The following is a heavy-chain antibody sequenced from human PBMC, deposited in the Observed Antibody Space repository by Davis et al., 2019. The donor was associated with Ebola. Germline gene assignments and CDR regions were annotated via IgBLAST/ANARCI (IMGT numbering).Heavy chain of an antibody. CDR3: ARDLVSGWYICDS. V-gene: IGHV1-2*06. Sequence: ASVKVSCKASGYTFTGYYMHWVRQAPGQGLEWMGRINPNSGGTNYAQKLHDRVTLTTDTSTSTAYMEMRSLRSDDTAVYYCARDLVSGWYICDSWGQGTLVSVSS. J-gene: IGHJ4*02. CDR1: GYTFTGYY. D-gene: IGHD6-19*01. CDR2: INPNSGGT.